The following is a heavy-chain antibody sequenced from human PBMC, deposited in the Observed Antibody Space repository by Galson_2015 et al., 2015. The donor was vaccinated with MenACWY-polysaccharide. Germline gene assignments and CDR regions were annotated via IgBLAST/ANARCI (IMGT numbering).Heavy chain of an antibody. D-gene: IGHD2-15*01. CDR3: ARGAYSSFDI. J-gene: IGHJ3*02. CDR1: GDSVSNNHVA. V-gene: IGHV6-1*01. Sequence: CAISGDSVSNNHVAWNWIRQSPSRGLEWLGRTYRGSNQYAASMRGRIAINSDTSTNQFSLQLSSVTPEDTGLYYCARGAYSSFDILGQGTMVTVSS. CDR2: TYRGSN.